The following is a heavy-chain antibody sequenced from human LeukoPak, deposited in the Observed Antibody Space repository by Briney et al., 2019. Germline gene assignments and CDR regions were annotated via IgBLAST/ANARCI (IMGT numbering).Heavy chain of an antibody. D-gene: IGHD3-10*01. CDR3: ARGLEGRFTIMFDP. CDR1: GGSFSGYY. V-gene: IGHV4-34*01. J-gene: IGHJ5*02. CDR2: INHSGST. Sequence: SETLSLTCAVYGGSFSGYYWIWLRQPPGKRLGWIGEINHSGSTNYNPSLKSRVTISVDTSKNQFSLKLSSVTAADKAVYYCARGLEGRFTIMFDPWGQGTLVTVSS.